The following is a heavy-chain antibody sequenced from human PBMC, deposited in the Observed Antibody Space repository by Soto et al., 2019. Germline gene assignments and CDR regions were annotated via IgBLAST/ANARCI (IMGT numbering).Heavy chain of an antibody. J-gene: IGHJ5*02. D-gene: IGHD6-13*01. CDR2: IYHSGST. CDR3: ARATEYSSSWYNWFDP. V-gene: IGHV4-4*02. Sequence: SETLSLTCAVSSGSISSSNWWSWVRQPPGKGLEWIGEIYHSGSTNYNPSLKSRVTISVDKSKNQFSLKLSSVTAADTAVYYCARATEYSSSWYNWFDPWGQGTLVTVSS. CDR1: SGSISSSNW.